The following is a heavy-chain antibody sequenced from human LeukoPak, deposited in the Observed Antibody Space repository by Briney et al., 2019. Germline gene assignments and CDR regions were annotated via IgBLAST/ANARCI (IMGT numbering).Heavy chain of an antibody. Sequence: GGSLRLSYAASGLTFRRYEVNWVRQAPGKGLEWVSYISSSGSTIYYADSAKGRFNISRDNAKNSLYLQMNSRRAEDTAVYYCARDSRHYDFWSGHSTNGVDYWGQGTLVTVSS. CDR2: ISSSGSTI. J-gene: IGHJ4*02. CDR3: ARDSRHYDFWSGHSTNGVDY. CDR1: GLTFRRYE. D-gene: IGHD3-3*01. V-gene: IGHV3-48*03.